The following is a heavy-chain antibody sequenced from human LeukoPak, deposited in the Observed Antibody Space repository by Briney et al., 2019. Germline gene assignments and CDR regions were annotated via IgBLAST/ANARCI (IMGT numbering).Heavy chain of an antibody. CDR1: GFTFSSYD. V-gene: IGHV3-30*02. Sequence: GGSLRLSCATSGFTFSSYDMHWVRQAPGKGLEWVAFGRYDGSNKNYADSVQGRFTISRDNSKNTLYLQMNSLRAEDTAVYYCAKDKPGGYGSFDPWGQGTLVTVSS. D-gene: IGHD5-12*01. CDR2: GRYDGSNK. J-gene: IGHJ5*02. CDR3: AKDKPGGYGSFDP.